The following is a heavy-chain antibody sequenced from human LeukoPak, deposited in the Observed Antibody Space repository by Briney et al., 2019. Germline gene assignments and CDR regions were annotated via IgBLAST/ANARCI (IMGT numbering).Heavy chain of an antibody. Sequence: PSETLSLTCAVYGGFFSGYYWSWIRQPPGKGLEWIGEINHSGSTNYNPSLKSRVTISVDTSKNQFSLKLSSVTAADTAVYYCARPRITMVRGYGMDVWGKGTTVTVSS. D-gene: IGHD3-10*01. CDR3: ARPRITMVRGYGMDV. CDR1: GGFFSGYY. J-gene: IGHJ6*04. V-gene: IGHV4-34*01. CDR2: INHSGST.